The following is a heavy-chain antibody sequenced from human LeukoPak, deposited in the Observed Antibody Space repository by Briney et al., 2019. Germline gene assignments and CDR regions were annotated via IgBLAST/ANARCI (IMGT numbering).Heavy chain of an antibody. CDR2: INHSGST. CDR3: ATLRFLEWLPEYYFDY. J-gene: IGHJ4*02. CDR1: GGSFSGYY. V-gene: IGHV4-34*01. Sequence: SETLSLTCAVYGGSFSGYYWSWIRQPPGKGLEWIGEINHSGSTNYNPSLKSRVTISVDTSKNQFSLKLSSVTAADTAVYYCATLRFLEWLPEYYFDYWGQGTLVTVSS. D-gene: IGHD3-3*01.